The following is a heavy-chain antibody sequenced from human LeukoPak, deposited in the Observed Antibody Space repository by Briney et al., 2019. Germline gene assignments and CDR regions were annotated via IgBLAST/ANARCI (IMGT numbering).Heavy chain of an antibody. D-gene: IGHD6-19*01. J-gene: IGHJ4*02. V-gene: IGHV1-69*04. CDR1: GGTFSSYA. CDR3: ARVPYSSGWFIDY. CDR2: IIPILGIA. Sequence: ASVKVSCKASGGTFSSYAISWVRQAPGQGLEWMGRIIPILGIANYAQKFQGRVTITADKSTSTAYMELSSLRSKDTAVYYCARVPYSSGWFIDYWGQGTLVTVSS.